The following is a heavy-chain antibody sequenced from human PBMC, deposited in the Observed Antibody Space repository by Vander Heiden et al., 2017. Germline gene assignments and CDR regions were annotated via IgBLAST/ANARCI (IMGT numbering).Heavy chain of an antibody. CDR2: INSDGSST. CDR3: ARGSRRDGYNWCDY. J-gene: IGHJ4*02. Sequence: EVQLVESGGGLVQPGGSLRLSCAASGSTFSSYWMHWVRQAPGKGLVWVSRINSDGSSTSYADSVKGRFTISRDNAKNTLYLQMNSLRAEDTAVYYCARGSRRDGYNWCDYWGQGTLVTVSS. V-gene: IGHV3-74*01. D-gene: IGHD5-12*01. CDR1: GSTFSSYW.